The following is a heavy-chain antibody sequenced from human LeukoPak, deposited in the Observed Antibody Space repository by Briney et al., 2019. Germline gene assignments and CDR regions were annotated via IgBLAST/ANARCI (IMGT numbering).Heavy chain of an antibody. D-gene: IGHD6-13*01. CDR3: ARVTGYRIEDYFDY. Sequence: SETLSLTCTVSGGSISSYYWSWIRQPPGKGLEWIGYIYYSGSTNYNPSLKSRVTISVDTSKNQFSLRLSSVTAADTAVYYCARVTGYRIEDYFDYWGQGTLVTVSS. J-gene: IGHJ4*02. CDR1: GGSISSYY. V-gene: IGHV4-59*01. CDR2: IYYSGST.